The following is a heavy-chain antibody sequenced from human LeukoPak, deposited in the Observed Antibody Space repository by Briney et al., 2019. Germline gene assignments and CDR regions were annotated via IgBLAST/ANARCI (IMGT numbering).Heavy chain of an antibody. J-gene: IGHJ4*02. V-gene: IGHV4-59*01. CDR3: ASHRESYSGSYAYSFDY. CDR1: GGSISSYY. CDR2: IYYSGST. D-gene: IGHD1-26*01. Sequence: SETLSLTCTVSGGSISSYYWSWIRQPPGKGLEWIGYIYYSGSTNYNPSLKSRVTISVDTSKNQFSLKLSSVTAADTAVYYCASHRESYSGSYAYSFDYWGQGTLVTVSS.